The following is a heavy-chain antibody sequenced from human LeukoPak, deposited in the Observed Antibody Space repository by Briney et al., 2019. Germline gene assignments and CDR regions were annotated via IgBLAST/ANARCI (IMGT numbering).Heavy chain of an antibody. CDR3: GSTMSKIPFAAFDI. V-gene: IGHV4-30-4*08. D-gene: IGHD3-3*01. CDR1: GGSISSGDYY. CDR2: IYYSGST. J-gene: IGHJ3*02. Sequence: SETLSLTCTVSGGSISSGDYYSSWIRQPPGKGLEWIVYIYYSGSTYYNPSLKSRVTISVDTSKNQFSLKLSSVTAADTAVYYCGSTMSKIPFAAFDIWGQGTMVTVSS.